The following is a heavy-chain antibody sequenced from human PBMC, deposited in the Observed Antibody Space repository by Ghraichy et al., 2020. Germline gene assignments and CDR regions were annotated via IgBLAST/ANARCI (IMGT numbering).Heavy chain of an antibody. CDR1: GGSVSSGSYY. Sequence: SETLSLTCTVSGGSVSSGSYYWSWIRQPPGKGLEWIGYIYYSGSTNYNPSLKSRVTISVDTSKNQFSLKLSSVTAADTAVYYCAREAYSGWYWFDPWGQGTLVTVSS. J-gene: IGHJ5*02. CDR3: AREAYSGWYWFDP. CDR2: IYYSGST. D-gene: IGHD6-19*01. V-gene: IGHV4-61*01.